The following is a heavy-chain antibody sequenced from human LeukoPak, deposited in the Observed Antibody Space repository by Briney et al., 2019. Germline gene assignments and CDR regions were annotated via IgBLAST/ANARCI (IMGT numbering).Heavy chain of an antibody. J-gene: IGHJ3*02. D-gene: IGHD1-7*01. V-gene: IGHV3-30*04. CDR2: ISYDGSNK. CDR3: ARDRLGWNYHLKLDAFDI. Sequence: GGSLRLSCAASGFTFSSYAMHWVRQAPGKGLEWVAVISYDGSNKYYADSVKGRFTISRDNSKNTLYLQMNSLRAEDTAVYYCARDRLGWNYHLKLDAFDIWGQGTMVTVSS. CDR1: GFTFSSYA.